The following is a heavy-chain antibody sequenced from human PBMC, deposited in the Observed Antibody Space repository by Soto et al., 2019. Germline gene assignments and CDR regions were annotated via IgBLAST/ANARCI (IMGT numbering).Heavy chain of an antibody. D-gene: IGHD2-2*01. V-gene: IGHV3-7*01. J-gene: IGHJ1*01. CDR1: GFTFSSYW. Sequence: HPGGSLRLSCAASGFTFSSYWMSWVRQAPGKGLEWVANIKQDGSEKYYVDSVKGRFTISRDNAKNSLYLQMNSLRAEDTAVYYCAREDEDIVVVPAANPIRFQHWGQGTLVTVSS. CDR2: IKQDGSEK. CDR3: AREDEDIVVVPAANPIRFQH.